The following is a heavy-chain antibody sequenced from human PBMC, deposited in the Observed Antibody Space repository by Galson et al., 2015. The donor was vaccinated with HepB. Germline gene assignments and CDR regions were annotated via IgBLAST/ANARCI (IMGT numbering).Heavy chain of an antibody. V-gene: IGHV3-30*04. CDR2: ISYDGSNK. Sequence: SLRLSCAASGFTFSSYAMHWVRQAPGKGLEWVAVISYDGSNKYYADSVKGRFTISRDNSKNTLYLQMNSLRAEDTAVYYCARDMANYYGSGRNFDYWGQGTLVTVSS. CDR1: GFTFSSYA. CDR3: ARDMANYYGSGRNFDY. D-gene: IGHD3-10*01. J-gene: IGHJ4*02.